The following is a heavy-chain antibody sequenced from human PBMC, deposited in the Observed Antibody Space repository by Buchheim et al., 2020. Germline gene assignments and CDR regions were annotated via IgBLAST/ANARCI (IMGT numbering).Heavy chain of an antibody. CDR3: TKPAVAGGFDY. D-gene: IGHD6-19*01. Sequence: QVQLVQSGAEVKKPGASVKVSCKASGYTFTSYYMHWVRQAPGQGLEWMGIINHSGGSTSYAQKLQGRVTMTRDTYMSTVYTELSSLRSEDTAVYYCTKPAVAGGFDYWGQGTL. CDR2: INHSGGST. J-gene: IGHJ4*02. CDR1: GYTFTSYY. V-gene: IGHV1-46*01.